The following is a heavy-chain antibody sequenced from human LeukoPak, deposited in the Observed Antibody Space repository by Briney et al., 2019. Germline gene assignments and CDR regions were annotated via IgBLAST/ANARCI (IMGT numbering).Heavy chain of an antibody. D-gene: IGHD6-6*01. CDR1: GFTFSSYA. J-gene: IGHJ4*02. CDR3: ARLISTSSSRFSDY. V-gene: IGHV3-23*01. CDR2: ISISGENT. Sequence: GGSLRLSCAASGFTFSSYAMSWVRQAPGKGLEWVSAISISGENTYYADSVKGRFAISRDTSRNTLYLQMHSLRAEDTAVYYCARLISTSSSRFSDYWGQGTLVTVSS.